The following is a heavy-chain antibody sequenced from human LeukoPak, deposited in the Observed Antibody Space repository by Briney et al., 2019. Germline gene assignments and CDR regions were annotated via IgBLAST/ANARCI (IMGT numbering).Heavy chain of an antibody. CDR3: ATRFSEQS. V-gene: IGHV3-66*02. CDR1: GFTFSGNY. D-gene: IGHD3-3*01. CDR2: IYSGGTT. J-gene: IGHJ4*02. Sequence: GGSLRLSCAASGFTFSGNYMSWVRQFPGKGLEWVSVIYSGGTTNYSDSVKARFTISRDYSKNTLYLQMNSLRPEDTAVYYCATRFSEQSWGQGTLVTVSS.